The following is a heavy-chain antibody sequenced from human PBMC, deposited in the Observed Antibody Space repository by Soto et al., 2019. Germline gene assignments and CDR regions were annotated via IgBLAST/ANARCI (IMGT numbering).Heavy chain of an antibody. CDR3: VRGDGDYHDGNGYLGRH. CDR2: IRGSGGDT. CDR1: GFTFSFCA. J-gene: IGHJ4*02. V-gene: IGHV3-23*01. D-gene: IGHD5-18*01. Sequence: GGSLRLSCAASGFTFSFCAMSWVRQAPGKGLEWVSSIRGSGGDTYYADSVRGRFTISRDNSKNTLYLQMNSLRVEDTAVYYCVRGDGDYHDGNGYLGRHWGQGTLVTVSS.